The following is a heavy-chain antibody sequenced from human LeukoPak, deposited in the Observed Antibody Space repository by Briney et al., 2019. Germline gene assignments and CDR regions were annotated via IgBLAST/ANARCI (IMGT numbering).Heavy chain of an antibody. D-gene: IGHD1-26*01. CDR2: FYYSGSS. J-gene: IGHJ4*02. CDR1: GGSFSSSSYY. CDR3: ARHVFQGVGAAHFDY. V-gene: IGHV4-39*01. Sequence: PSETLSLTCTVSGGSFSSSSYYWGWIRQPPGKGLDWIGSFYYSGSSYYNPSLKSRVTVSVGTSKNQFSLKLSSVTAADTAVYFCARHVFQGVGAAHFDYWGQGTLVTVSS.